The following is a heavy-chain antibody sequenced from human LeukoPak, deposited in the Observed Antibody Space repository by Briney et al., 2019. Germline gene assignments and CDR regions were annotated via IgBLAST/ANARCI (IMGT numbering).Heavy chain of an antibody. Sequence: SEALSLTCTVSGGSISSSSYYWGWIRQPPGKGLEWIGSIYYSGSTYYNPSLKSRVTISVDTSKNQFSLKLSSVTAADTAVYYCARDGVALRYFDYWGQGTLVTVSS. J-gene: IGHJ4*02. V-gene: IGHV4-39*07. CDR3: ARDGVALRYFDY. CDR2: IYYSGST. CDR1: GGSISSSSYY. D-gene: IGHD3-3*01.